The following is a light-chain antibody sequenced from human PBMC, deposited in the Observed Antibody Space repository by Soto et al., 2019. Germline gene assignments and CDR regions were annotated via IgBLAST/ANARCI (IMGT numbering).Light chain of an antibody. CDR3: SSYTSSSTYV. CDR2: EVS. V-gene: IGLV2-14*01. CDR1: SSDVGGYKY. Sequence: QSVLTQPASVSGSPGQSITISCTGTSSDVGGYKYVSWYQQHPDKAPKLMIYEVSNRPSGVSNRFSGSKSGNTASLTISGLQAADGADYYCSSYTSSSTYVFGTGTKVTVL. J-gene: IGLJ1*01.